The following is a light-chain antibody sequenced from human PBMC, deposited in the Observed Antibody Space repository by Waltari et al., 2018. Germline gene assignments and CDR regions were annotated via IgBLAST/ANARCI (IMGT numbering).Light chain of an antibody. CDR1: QSVSRF. Sequence: EIVLTQSPGTLSLSPGERGTLSCRASQSVSRFLAWYQQKPGQAPRLLIYGASTRATGIPERFSGGGSGTDFSLTISRLEPEDFAVYYCQKYDRLPATFGQGTKVEIK. V-gene: IGKV3-20*01. CDR3: QKYDRLPAT. CDR2: GAS. J-gene: IGKJ1*01.